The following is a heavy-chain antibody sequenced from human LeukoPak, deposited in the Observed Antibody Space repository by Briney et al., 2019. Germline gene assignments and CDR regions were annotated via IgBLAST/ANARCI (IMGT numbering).Heavy chain of an antibody. V-gene: IGHV3-21*04. CDR3: ARDRVRNYYDSSGYSSPFDY. J-gene: IGHJ4*02. CDR2: ISSSSSYT. D-gene: IGHD3-22*01. CDR1: GFTFSSYS. Sequence: KPGGSLRLSCAASGFTFSSYSMNWVRQAPGKGLEWVSSISSSSSYTNYADSVKGRFTISRDNAKNSVFLQMNGLRAEDTAVYYCARDRVRNYYDSSGYSSPFDYWGQGILVTVSS.